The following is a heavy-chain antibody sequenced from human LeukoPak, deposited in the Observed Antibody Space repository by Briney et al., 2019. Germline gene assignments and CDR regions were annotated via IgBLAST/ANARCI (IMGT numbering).Heavy chain of an antibody. J-gene: IGHJ4*02. CDR3: ARAPNLPYWYDSNGYYFDY. CDR1: GGSFSGYY. Sequence: SETLSLTCAVYGGSFSGYYWSWIRQPPGKGLEWIGEINHSGSTNYNPSLKSRVTISVDTSKNQFSLRLSSVTAADTAVYYCARAPNLPYWYDSNGYYFDYWGQGTLVTVSS. D-gene: IGHD3-22*01. CDR2: INHSGST. V-gene: IGHV4-34*01.